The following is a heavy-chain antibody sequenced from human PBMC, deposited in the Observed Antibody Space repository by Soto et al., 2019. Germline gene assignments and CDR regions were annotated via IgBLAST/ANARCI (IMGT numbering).Heavy chain of an antibody. Sequence: SETLSLTCAVYGGSFSGYYWSWIRQPPGKGLEWIGEINHSGSTNYNPSLKSRVTISVDTSKNQFSLKLSSVTAADTAVYYFARSARVVVVAAIYYYYYGMDVWGQGTTVTVSS. V-gene: IGHV4-34*01. D-gene: IGHD2-15*01. CDR3: ARSARVVVVAAIYYYYYGMDV. CDR1: GGSFSGYY. CDR2: INHSGST. J-gene: IGHJ6*02.